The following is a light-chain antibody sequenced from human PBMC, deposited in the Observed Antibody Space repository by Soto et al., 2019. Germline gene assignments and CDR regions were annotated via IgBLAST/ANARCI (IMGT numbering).Light chain of an antibody. V-gene: IGLV2-14*01. Sequence: ALTQPASVSGSPGQSITISCTGTRSDIGGYNYVSWYQQHPGKAPKLMIYEVSNRPSGVSSRFSAAKSGNTASLTISGLQAEDEADYYCSSYTSLSTVVFGGGTKLTVL. J-gene: IGLJ3*02. CDR3: SSYTSLSTVV. CDR2: EVS. CDR1: RSDIGGYNY.